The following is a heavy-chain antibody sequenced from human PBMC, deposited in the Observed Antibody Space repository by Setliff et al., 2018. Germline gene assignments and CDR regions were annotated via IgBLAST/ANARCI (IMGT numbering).Heavy chain of an antibody. CDR3: ASPRRDDLDSPFDAFDI. Sequence: SETLSLTCGVSGISISSGHYWGWIRQPPGKGLEWIATIYHKGRTYYNPSLDSRVTISPDTSKNHFSLRLSSVTAADTAVYYCASPRRDDLDSPFDAFDIWGQGTKVTVSS. CDR2: IYHKGRT. CDR1: GISISSGHY. V-gene: IGHV4-38-2*01. J-gene: IGHJ3*02. D-gene: IGHD3-3*01.